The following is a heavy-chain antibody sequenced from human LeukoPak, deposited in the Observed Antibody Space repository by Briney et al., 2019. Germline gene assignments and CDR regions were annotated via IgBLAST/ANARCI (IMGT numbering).Heavy chain of an antibody. D-gene: IGHD2-21*01. CDR2: IYYSGST. V-gene: IGHV4-59*01. J-gene: IGHJ3*02. CDR3: ARGAVVIALSFDI. Sequence: SETLSLTCTVSGGSISSYYWSWIRQPPGKGLEWIGYIYYSGSTNYNPSLKSRVTIPVDTSKNQFSLKLSSVTAADTAVYYCARGAVVIALSFDIWGQGTMVTVSS. CDR1: GGSISSYY.